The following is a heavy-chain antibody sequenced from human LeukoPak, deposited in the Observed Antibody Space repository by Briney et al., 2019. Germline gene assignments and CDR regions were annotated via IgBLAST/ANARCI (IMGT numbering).Heavy chain of an antibody. J-gene: IGHJ4*02. Sequence: ASVKVSRKVAGYTFTDYYMHWVRQAPGQGLEWMGWINPNSGGTNYAQKFQGRVTMTRDTSISTVYMELSRLRSDDTAVFYCARDHSNSYDYWGQGTLVTVSS. V-gene: IGHV1-2*02. CDR2: INPNSGGT. CDR3: ARDHSNSYDY. D-gene: IGHD6-13*01. CDR1: GYTFTDYY.